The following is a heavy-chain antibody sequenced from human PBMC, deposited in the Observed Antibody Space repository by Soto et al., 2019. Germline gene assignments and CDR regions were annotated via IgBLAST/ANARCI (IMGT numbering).Heavy chain of an antibody. D-gene: IGHD3-22*01. Sequence: QVHLVQSGAEVKKSGSSVRVSCKASGGTYRNYAVNWVRQAPGQGLEWMGGIIPISGTTNYAQKFQGRVTITADESTSTAYMELRRLRSEDTAVYFCARDEGDDSSGYYDVNYWGQGTLVTVSS. CDR3: ARDEGDDSSGYYDVNY. V-gene: IGHV1-69*01. CDR2: IIPISGTT. CDR1: GGTYRNYA. J-gene: IGHJ4*02.